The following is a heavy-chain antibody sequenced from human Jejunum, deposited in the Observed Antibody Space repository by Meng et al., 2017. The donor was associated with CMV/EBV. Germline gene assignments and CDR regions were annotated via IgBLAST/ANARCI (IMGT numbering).Heavy chain of an antibody. CDR2: IYPNGNT. D-gene: IGHD5-18*01. Sequence: VQSLEPHPAPVKPSRTLPLPCTVSGFSTRSYYWGWIRQPAGKGLEWIGRIYPNGNTNYNPSLKSRVTMSIDTSKNQFSLKLTSVTAADTAVYYCARDAPPNNYGWFDPWGQGTLVTVSS. J-gene: IGHJ5*02. V-gene: IGHV4-4*07. CDR1: GFSTRSYY. CDR3: ARDAPPNNYGWFDP.